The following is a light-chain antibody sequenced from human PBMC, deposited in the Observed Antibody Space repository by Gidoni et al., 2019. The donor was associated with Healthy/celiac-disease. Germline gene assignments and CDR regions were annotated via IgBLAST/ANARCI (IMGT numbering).Light chain of an antibody. CDR1: QSVSSN. Sequence: ELLMTPSPATLSVSPGERATLSCRASQSVSSNLAWYQQKPGQAPRLLIYGASTRATGIPARFSGSGSGTEFTLTISSLQSEDFAVYYCQQYNNWPLTFGGGTKVEIK. J-gene: IGKJ4*01. CDR2: GAS. V-gene: IGKV3-15*01. CDR3: QQYNNWPLT.